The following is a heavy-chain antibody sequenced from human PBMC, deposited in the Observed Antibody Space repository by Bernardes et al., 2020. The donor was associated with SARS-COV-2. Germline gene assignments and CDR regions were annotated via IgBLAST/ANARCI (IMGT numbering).Heavy chain of an antibody. CDR3: ARSGTYPDAFDI. D-gene: IGHD1-26*01. Sequence: SLKVSCKTSGNTFTSSAVIWVRQAPGHGLECMGGIIPLFGTTNYAQNFQGRVTIAADESTSTVYMELSSLRSEDTAMYYCARSGTYPDAFDIGGQGTMVTVSS. CDR1: GNTFTSSA. CDR2: IIPLFGTT. J-gene: IGHJ3*02. V-gene: IGHV1-69*13.